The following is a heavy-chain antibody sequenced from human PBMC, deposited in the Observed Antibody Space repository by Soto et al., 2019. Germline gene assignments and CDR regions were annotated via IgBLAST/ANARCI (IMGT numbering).Heavy chain of an antibody. Sequence: GXSVKVSCKASGYTFTSYAMHLVRQAPGQRLEWMGWINAGNGNTKYSQKFQGRVTITRDTSASTAYMELSSLRSEDTAVYYCARVANYYDSSGYWPYWGQGTRVTVS. CDR1: GYTFTSYA. D-gene: IGHD3-22*01. CDR3: ARVANYYDSSGYWPY. V-gene: IGHV1-3*01. J-gene: IGHJ4*02. CDR2: INAGNGNT.